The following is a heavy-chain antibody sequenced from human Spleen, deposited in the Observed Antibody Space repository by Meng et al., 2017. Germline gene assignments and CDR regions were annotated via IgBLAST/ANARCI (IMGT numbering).Heavy chain of an antibody. CDR3: ARGPTTMAHDFDY. J-gene: IGHJ4*02. D-gene: IGHD4-11*01. CDR2: INHSGGT. V-gene: IGHV4-34*01. Sequence: QVPLQESGPGLLRPSETLSLTCSVSGGSISRYYWSWIRQPPGKGLEWIGEINHSGGTNYNPSLESRATISVDTSQNNLSLKLSSVTAADSAVYYCARGPTTMAHDFDYWGQGTLVTVSS. CDR1: GGSISRYY.